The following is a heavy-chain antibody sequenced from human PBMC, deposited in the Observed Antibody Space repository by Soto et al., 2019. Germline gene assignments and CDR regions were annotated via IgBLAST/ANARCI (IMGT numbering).Heavy chain of an antibody. D-gene: IGHD2-15*01. CDR1: GLTFSSYA. J-gene: IGHJ3*02. CDR2: ISGSGGST. V-gene: IGHV3-23*01. CDR3: APRDVLHAFDI. Sequence: GGSLRLSCAASGLTFSSYAMSWVRQAPGKGLEWVSAISGSGGSTYYADSVKGRFTISRDNSKNTLYLQMNSLRAEDTAIYYCAPRDVLHAFDIWGQGTMVTVSS.